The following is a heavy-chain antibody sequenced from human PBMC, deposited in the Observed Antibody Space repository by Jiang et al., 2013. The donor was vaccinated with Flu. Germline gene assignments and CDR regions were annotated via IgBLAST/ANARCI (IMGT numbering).Heavy chain of an antibody. Sequence: GAEVKKPGESLRISCKGSGYSFTSYWISWVRQMPGKGLEWMGRIDPSDSYTNYSPSFQGHVTISADKSISTAYLQWSSLKASDTAMYYCASDANWNYGNYYYMDVWGKGTTVTVSS. D-gene: IGHD1-7*01. J-gene: IGHJ6*03. CDR2: IDPSDSYT. V-gene: IGHV5-10-1*01. CDR1: GYSFTSYW. CDR3: ASDANWNYGNYYYMDV.